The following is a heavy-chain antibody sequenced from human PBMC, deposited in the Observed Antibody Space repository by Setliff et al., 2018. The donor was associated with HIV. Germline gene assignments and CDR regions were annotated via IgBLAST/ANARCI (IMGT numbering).Heavy chain of an antibody. CDR2: ITHDGSSK. CDR1: GFTFSSYT. CDR3: ARDSSTKEMATIWVNFDY. J-gene: IGHJ4*02. Sequence: GGSLRLSCAASGFTFSSYTMHWVRQAPGKGLEWVAVITHDGSSKYYADSVKSRFTISRDNSKNTLYLQMNSPRADDTAVYYCARDSSTKEMATIWVNFDYWGQGTLVTVSS. V-gene: IGHV3-30*01. D-gene: IGHD5-12*01.